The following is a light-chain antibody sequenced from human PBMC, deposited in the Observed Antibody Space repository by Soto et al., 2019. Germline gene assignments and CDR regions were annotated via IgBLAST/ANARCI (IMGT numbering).Light chain of an antibody. Sequence: QSVLTQPPSASGSPGQSVAISCTGTSSDVGGYNYVSWYQQHPGKAPKLMIYEVNKRPSGVPDRFSGSKSGNTASLTVSGLQAEEEADYYCSSYAGRSNVFGTGNKVTVL. J-gene: IGLJ1*01. CDR1: SSDVGGYNY. CDR2: EVN. V-gene: IGLV2-8*01. CDR3: SSYAGRSNV.